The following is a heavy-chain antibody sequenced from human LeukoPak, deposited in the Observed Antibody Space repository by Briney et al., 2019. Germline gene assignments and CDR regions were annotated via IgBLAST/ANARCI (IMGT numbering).Heavy chain of an antibody. V-gene: IGHV1-8*01. J-gene: IGHJ6*03. CDR3: ARSPLRRSSSPRAVDYMDV. D-gene: IGHD6-6*01. CDR2: MNPNSGNT. Sequence: GASVKVSCKASGYTFTSYDINWVRQATGQGLEWMGWMNPNSGNTGYAQKFQGRVTMTRNTSISTAYMELSSLRSEDTAVYYCARSPLRRSSSPRAVDYMDVWGKGTTVTVSS. CDR1: GYTFTSYD.